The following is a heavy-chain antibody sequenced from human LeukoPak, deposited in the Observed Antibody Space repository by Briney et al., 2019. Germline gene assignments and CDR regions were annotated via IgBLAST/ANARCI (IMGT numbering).Heavy chain of an antibody. J-gene: IGHJ1*01. V-gene: IGHV3-30*18. Sequence: GGSLRLSCAASGFTFSSYGMHWVRQAPGKGLEWVAVISYDGSNKYYADSVKGRFTISRDNSKNTLYLQMNSLRAEDTAVYYCANDRKDFDWLSEYFQHWGQGTLVADSS. D-gene: IGHD3-9*01. CDR2: ISYDGSNK. CDR3: ANDRKDFDWLSEYFQH. CDR1: GFTFSSYG.